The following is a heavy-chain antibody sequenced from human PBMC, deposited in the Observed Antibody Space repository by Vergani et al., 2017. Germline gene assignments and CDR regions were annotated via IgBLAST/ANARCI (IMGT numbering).Heavy chain of an antibody. Sequence: QVQLVQSGAEVKKPGASVKVSCKASGYTFTSYGISWVRQAPGQGLEWMGWISAYNGNTNYAQKLQGRVTMTTDTSTSTAYMELRSLRSDDTAVYYCARADEYSSSDYYYYYGMDVWGQGTTVTVSS. V-gene: IGHV1-18*01. CDR1: GYTFTSYG. D-gene: IGHD6-6*01. CDR3: ARADEYSSSDYYYYYGMDV. J-gene: IGHJ6*02. CDR2: ISAYNGNT.